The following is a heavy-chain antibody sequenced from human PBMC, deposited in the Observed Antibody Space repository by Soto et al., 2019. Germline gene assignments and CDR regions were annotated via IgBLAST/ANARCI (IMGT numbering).Heavy chain of an antibody. D-gene: IGHD2-8*02. V-gene: IGHV1-46*01. CDR1: GYTFTKFH. CDR3: ATGGVVYFDY. Sequence: ASVKVSCKASGYTFTKFHIHWVRQAPGQGLEWMGMIDPSGGVTRDAQRFQGRVTMTTDTTTSTAYMELRSLRSDDTDVYYCATGGVVYFDYWGQGTLVNVSS. CDR2: IDPSGGVT. J-gene: IGHJ4*02.